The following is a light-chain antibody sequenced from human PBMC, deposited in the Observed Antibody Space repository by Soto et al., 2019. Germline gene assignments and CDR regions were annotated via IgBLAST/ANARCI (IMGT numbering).Light chain of an antibody. CDR2: EVT. V-gene: IGLV2-8*01. CDR1: SSDIGTYNY. CDR3: SSFADSPVV. Sequence: QSALTQPPSASGSLGQSVTISCTGTSSDIGTYNYVSWYQHHPGKAPKLIIYEVTKRPSGVPDRFSGSKSDNTASLTVSGLQAEDEADYYCSSFADSPVVFGGGTKLTVL. J-gene: IGLJ2*01.